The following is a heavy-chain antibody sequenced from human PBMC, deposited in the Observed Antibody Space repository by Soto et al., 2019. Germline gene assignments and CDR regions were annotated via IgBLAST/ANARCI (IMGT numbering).Heavy chain of an antibody. CDR3: ARGRIAVAGYYFDY. CDR1: GFTFSSYS. CDR2: ISSSSSYI. D-gene: IGHD6-19*01. Sequence: GSLRLSCAASGFTFSSYSMNWVRQAPGKGLEWVSSISSSSSYIYYADSVKGRFTISRDNAKNSLYLQMNSLRAEDTAVYYCARGRIAVAGYYFDYWGQGTLVTVSS. J-gene: IGHJ4*02. V-gene: IGHV3-21*01.